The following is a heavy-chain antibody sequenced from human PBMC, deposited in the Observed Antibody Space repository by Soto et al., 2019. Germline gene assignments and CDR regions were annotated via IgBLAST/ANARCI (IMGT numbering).Heavy chain of an antibody. CDR3: ARGSNLAARRGNFDY. CDR1: GDSITYYF. J-gene: IGHJ4*02. V-gene: IGHV4-59*01. Sequence: PSETLSLTCAVSGDSITYYFWNWFRQPPGKGLEWIGYIYYSGATIYNPSLKSRVTISVDTSKNQFSLRLNSVTAADTAVYYCARGSNLAARRGNFDYWSPGTLVTVSS. CDR2: IYYSGAT. D-gene: IGHD6-6*01.